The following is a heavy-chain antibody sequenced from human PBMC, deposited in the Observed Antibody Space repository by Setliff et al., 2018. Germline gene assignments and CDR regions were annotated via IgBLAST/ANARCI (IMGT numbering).Heavy chain of an antibody. CDR1: GGSINSGGYY. CDR3: ARDRLLVGARYAMDV. Sequence: SETLSLTCTVSGGSINSGGYYWSWIRQHPGKGLEWIGYIYYSGSTYYNPSLKSRVTISVDTSKNQFSLKLSSVTAADTAVYYCARDRLLVGARYAMDVWGKGTKVTVSS. J-gene: IGHJ6*03. CDR2: IYYSGST. V-gene: IGHV4-31*03. D-gene: IGHD1-26*01.